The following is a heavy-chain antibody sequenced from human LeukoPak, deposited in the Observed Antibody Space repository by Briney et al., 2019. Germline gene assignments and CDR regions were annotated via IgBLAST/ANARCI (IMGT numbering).Heavy chain of an antibody. J-gene: IGHJ4*02. Sequence: GGSLRLSCAASGFTFSSYSMNRVRQAPGKGLEWVSSISSSSSYIYYADSVKGRFTISRDNAKNSLYLQMNSLRAEDTAVYYCARDRIAVAGLDWGQGTLVTVSS. CDR3: ARDRIAVAGLD. CDR1: GFTFSSYS. V-gene: IGHV3-21*01. D-gene: IGHD6-19*01. CDR2: ISSSSSYI.